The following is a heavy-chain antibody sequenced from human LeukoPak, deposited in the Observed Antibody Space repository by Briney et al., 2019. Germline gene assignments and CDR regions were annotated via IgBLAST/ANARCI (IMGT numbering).Heavy chain of an antibody. CDR2: ISWNSGSI. Sequence: GRSLRLSCAASGFTFDDYAMHWVRQAPGKGLEWVSGISWNSGSIGYADSVKGRFTISRDNSKNTLYLQMNSLRAEDTAVYYCARSMVYAADWGQGTLVTVSS. CDR3: ARSMVYAAD. V-gene: IGHV3-9*01. J-gene: IGHJ4*02. D-gene: IGHD2-8*01. CDR1: GFTFDDYA.